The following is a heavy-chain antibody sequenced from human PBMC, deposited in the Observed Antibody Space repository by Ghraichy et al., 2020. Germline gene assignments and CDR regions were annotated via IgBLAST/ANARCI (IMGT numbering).Heavy chain of an antibody. Sequence: SQTLSLTCTVSGGSISSYYWSWIRQPPGKGLEWIGYINYSGSTNHNPSLKSRVKISIDTSKNQFSLKLSSVTAADTAVYYCARGQGSGKRYYYYGMDVWGQGTTVTVSS. V-gene: IGHV4-59*08. D-gene: IGHD3-10*01. J-gene: IGHJ6*02. CDR2: INYSGST. CDR1: GGSISSYY. CDR3: ARGQGSGKRYYYYGMDV.